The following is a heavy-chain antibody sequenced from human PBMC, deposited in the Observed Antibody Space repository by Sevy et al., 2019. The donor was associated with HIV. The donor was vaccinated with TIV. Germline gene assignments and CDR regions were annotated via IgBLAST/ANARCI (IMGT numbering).Heavy chain of an antibody. J-gene: IGHJ5*02. V-gene: IGHV3-23*01. CDR1: GFTFSSYA. D-gene: IGHD3-10*01. Sequence: GGSLRLSCAASGFTFSSYAMSWVRQAPGKGLEWVSAISGSGGSTYYADSVKGRFTISRDNSKNTLYLQMNSLRAEETAVYYCAKERGFGELFNWFDPWGQGTLVTVSS. CDR3: AKERGFGELFNWFDP. CDR2: ISGSGGST.